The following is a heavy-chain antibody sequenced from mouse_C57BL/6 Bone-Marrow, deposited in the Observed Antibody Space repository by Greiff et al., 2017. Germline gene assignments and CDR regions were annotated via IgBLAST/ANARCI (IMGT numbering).Heavy chain of an antibody. Sequence: QVQLQQPGAELVMPGASVKLSCKASGYTFTSYWMHWVKQRPGQGLEWIGEIDPSDSYTNYNQKFKGKSTLTVDKSSSTAYMQLSSLTSEDSAVYDCARDDYYGRGYAMDYWGQGTSVTVSS. CDR2: IDPSDSYT. CDR1: GYTFTSYW. J-gene: IGHJ4*01. CDR3: ARDDYYGRGYAMDY. D-gene: IGHD1-1*01. V-gene: IGHV1-69*01.